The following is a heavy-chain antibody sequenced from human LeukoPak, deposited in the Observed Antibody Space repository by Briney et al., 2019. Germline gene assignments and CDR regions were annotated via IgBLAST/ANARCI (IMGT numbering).Heavy chain of an antibody. V-gene: IGHV3-72*01. CDR3: ARDDEYSSSGGDY. CDR2: SRNNRHSFST. J-gene: IGHJ4*02. D-gene: IGHD6-6*01. Sequence: PGGSLRLSCAASGFIFSDHYMDWVRQAPGKGLEWVARSRNNRHSFSTEYAASVRGRFSISRVDSKTSLYLQMNSLRAEDTAVYYCARDDEYSSSGGDYWGQGTLVTVSS. CDR1: GFIFSDHY.